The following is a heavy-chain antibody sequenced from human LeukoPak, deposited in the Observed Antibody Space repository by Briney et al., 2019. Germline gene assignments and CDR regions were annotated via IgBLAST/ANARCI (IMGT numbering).Heavy chain of an antibody. J-gene: IGHJ3*01. V-gene: IGHV3-30*04. CDR1: GFNFNNYP. CDR3: ARDRYTKNYFDALDL. CDR2: ISYDGIDS. Sequence: PGRSLRLSCAASGFNFNNYPMHWVRQVPGRGPQWVALISYDGIDSYIADSVKGRFSISRDNSKNTLFLQMNSLRPEDTAVYYCARDRYTKNYFDALDLCGQGSTVTVSS. D-gene: IGHD3-16*02.